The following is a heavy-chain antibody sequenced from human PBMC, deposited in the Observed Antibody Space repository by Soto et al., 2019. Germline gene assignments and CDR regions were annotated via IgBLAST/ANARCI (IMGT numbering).Heavy chain of an antibody. D-gene: IGHD2-2*01. V-gene: IGHV6-1*01. CDR2: TYYRSKWYN. CDR3: AREGVVPAASYYYYYGMDV. Sequence: PSQTLSLTCAISGDSVSSHSAAWDWIRQSPSRGLEWLGRTYYRSKWYNDYAVSVKSRITINPDTSKNQFSLQLNSVTPEDTAVYYCAREGVVPAASYYYYYGMDVWGQGTTVTVSS. J-gene: IGHJ6*02. CDR1: GDSVSSHSAA.